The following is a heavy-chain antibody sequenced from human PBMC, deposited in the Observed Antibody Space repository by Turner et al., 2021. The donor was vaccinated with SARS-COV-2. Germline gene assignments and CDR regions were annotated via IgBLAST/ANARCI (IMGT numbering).Heavy chain of an antibody. Sequence: QVRLVQSGPGVTHPVSSVQVSCKASGYTFTGYYMHWVRQAPGQGLEWMGWISPNRCGTSHVQKFQGRFTKTRDMSISTAYMAVSRLRSDDKAVYNCVRVISVSYYFDYWGQGTLVTVSS. J-gene: IGHJ4*02. CDR3: VRVISVSYYFDY. CDR2: ISPNRCGT. CDR1: GYTFTGYY. V-gene: IGHV1-2*02.